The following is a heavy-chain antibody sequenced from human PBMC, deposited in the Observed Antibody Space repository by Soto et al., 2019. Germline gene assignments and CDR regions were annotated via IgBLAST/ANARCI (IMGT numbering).Heavy chain of an antibody. Sequence: ASVNVSCKASGYTFTGYYMHWVRQAPGQGLEWMGWINPNSGGTNYAQKFQGWVTMTRDTSISTAYMELSRLRSDDTAVYYCARDQGEGTSFYGMDVWGQGTTVTVSS. CDR2: INPNSGGT. D-gene: IGHD2-2*01. CDR1: GYTFTGYY. CDR3: ARDQGEGTSFYGMDV. J-gene: IGHJ6*02. V-gene: IGHV1-2*04.